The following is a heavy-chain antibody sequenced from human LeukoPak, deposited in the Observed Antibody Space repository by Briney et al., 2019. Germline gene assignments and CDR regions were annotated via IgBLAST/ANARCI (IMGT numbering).Heavy chain of an antibody. CDR2: INPNSGGT. CDR3: ARGSLLRYFDWLFSDY. V-gene: IGHV1-2*02. D-gene: IGHD3-9*01. CDR1: GYTSTGYY. Sequence: GASVKVSCKASGYTSTGYYMHWVRQAPGQGLEWMGWINPNSGGTNYAQKFQGRVTMTRDTSISTAYMELSRLRSDDTAVYYCARGSLLRYFDWLFSDYWGQGPLVTVSS. J-gene: IGHJ4*02.